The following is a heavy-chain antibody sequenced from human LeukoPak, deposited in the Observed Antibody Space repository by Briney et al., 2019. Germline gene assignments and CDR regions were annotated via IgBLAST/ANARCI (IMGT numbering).Heavy chain of an antibody. CDR3: ARDLTPRRNYDNSGYQIVPAF. V-gene: IGHV1-18*01. Sequence: ASVKVSCKASGYIFTSYGISWVRQAPGQGLEWMGWISAYNGHTRYVQKLQDRVTMTTDTSTSTAYMDLRSLRSDDTAVYYCARDLTPRRNYDNSGYQIVPAFWRQGTLVTVSS. CDR2: ISAYNGHT. CDR1: GYIFTSYG. J-gene: IGHJ4*02. D-gene: IGHD3-22*01.